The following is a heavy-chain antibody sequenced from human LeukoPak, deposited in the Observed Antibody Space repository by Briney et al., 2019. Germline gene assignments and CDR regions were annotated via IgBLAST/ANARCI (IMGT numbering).Heavy chain of an antibody. D-gene: IGHD2-8*01. V-gene: IGHV1-18*01. CDR1: GYTFTSYG. J-gene: IGHJ3*02. CDR3: ARVSMVWDAFDI. CDR2: ISAYNGNT. Sequence: ASVKVSCKASGYTFTSYGISWVRQAPGQGLEWMGWISAYNGNTNYAQKLQGRVTMTTDTSTGTAYMELRSLRSDGTAVYYCARVSMVWDAFDIWGQGTMVTVSS.